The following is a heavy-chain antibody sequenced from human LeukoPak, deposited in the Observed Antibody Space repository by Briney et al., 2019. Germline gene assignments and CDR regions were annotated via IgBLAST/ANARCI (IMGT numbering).Heavy chain of an antibody. CDR2: IWYDGSNK. J-gene: IGHJ5*02. CDR1: GFTFSSCG. Sequence: PGGSLRLSCAASGFTFSSCGMHWVRQAPGKGLEWVAVIWYDGSNKYYADSVKGRFTISRDNSKNTLYLQMNSLRAEDTAVYYCARDSSSWRSNWFDPWGQGTLVTVSS. D-gene: IGHD6-13*01. CDR3: ARDSSSWRSNWFDP. V-gene: IGHV3-33*01.